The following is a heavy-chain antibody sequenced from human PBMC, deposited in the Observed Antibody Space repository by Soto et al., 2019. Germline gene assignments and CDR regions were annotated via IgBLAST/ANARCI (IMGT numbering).Heavy chain of an antibody. V-gene: IGHV4-34*01. CDR2: INHSGST. J-gene: IGHJ4*02. Sequence: SETLSLTCAVYGGSFSGYYWSWIRQPPGKGLEWIGEINHSGSTNYNPSLKSRVTISVDTSKNQFSLKLSSVTAADTAVYYCARAAPLYCRGGSCYSGRAYWGQGTLVTVSS. CDR1: GGSFSGYY. D-gene: IGHD2-15*01. CDR3: ARAAPLYCRGGSCYSGRAY.